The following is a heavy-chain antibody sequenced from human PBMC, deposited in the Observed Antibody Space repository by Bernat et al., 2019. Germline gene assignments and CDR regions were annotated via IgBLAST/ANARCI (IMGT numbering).Heavy chain of an antibody. V-gene: IGHV3-43*02. Sequence: EAQLVESGGGVIQPGGSLRLSCAPSGFIFDAYVMHWVRQAPGMGLEWVSRISHDSSGTSYADSVKDRFTISRDNSKNSLYLQMNSLRVDDTALYYCVRDNTNWAFDYWGRGTLVTVSS. CDR2: ISHDSSGT. CDR1: GFIFDAYV. J-gene: IGHJ4*02. D-gene: IGHD7-27*01. CDR3: VRDNTNWAFDY.